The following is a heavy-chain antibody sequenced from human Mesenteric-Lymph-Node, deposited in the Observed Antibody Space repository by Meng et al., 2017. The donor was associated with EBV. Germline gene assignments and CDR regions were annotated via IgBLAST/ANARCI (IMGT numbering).Heavy chain of an antibody. V-gene: IGHV4-4*02. CDR3: ARLIYSGNNYPTVFDY. J-gene: IGHJ4*02. CDR1: GGSSSSSQG. D-gene: IGHD5-12*01. CDR2: IYHSGST. Sequence: VQVQESGPRVVKPSGTLALTFAVSGGSSSSSQGWSWVRQPPGKGLEWIGKIYHSGSTNYNSSLKSRLTMSIDTSKGQFSLKLASVTAADTAVYYCARLIYSGNNYPTVFDYWGQGTLVTVSS.